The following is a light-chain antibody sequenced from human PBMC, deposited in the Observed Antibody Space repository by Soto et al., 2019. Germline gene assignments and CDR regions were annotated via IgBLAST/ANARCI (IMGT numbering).Light chain of an antibody. J-gene: IGKJ2*01. Sequence: DIQMTQSPSSLSASVGDRVTITCRASQSISSYLNWYQHKPGNAPNVLIYAASSLQSGVPSRFSGSGAGTDFTLTISSLQPEDFATYFGQQSFTTPYTFGQGTKLEIK. CDR2: AAS. V-gene: IGKV1-39*01. CDR3: QQSFTTPYT. CDR1: QSISSY.